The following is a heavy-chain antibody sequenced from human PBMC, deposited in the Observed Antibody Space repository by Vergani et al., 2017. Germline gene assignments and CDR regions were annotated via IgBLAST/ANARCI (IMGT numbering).Heavy chain of an antibody. Sequence: QVQLVQSGAEVKKPGASVKVSCKASGYTFTSYAMHWVRQAPGQRLEWMGWINAGNGNTKYSQKFQGRVTITRDTSASTADMELSSLRSEDTAVYYCAREDCSGGSCPSYWGQGTLVTVSS. CDR2: INAGNGNT. CDR1: GYTFTSYA. CDR3: AREDCSGGSCPSY. V-gene: IGHV1-3*01. J-gene: IGHJ4*02. D-gene: IGHD2-15*01.